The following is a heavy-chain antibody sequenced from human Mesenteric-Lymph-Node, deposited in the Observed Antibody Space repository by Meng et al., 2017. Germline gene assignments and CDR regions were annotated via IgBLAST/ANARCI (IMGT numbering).Heavy chain of an antibody. CDR2: IIPIFGTA. V-gene: IGHV1-69*13. D-gene: IGHD3-22*01. CDR3: ARDWYYYDSSGYRPVPFDY. Sequence: SVKVSCKASGGTFSSYAISRVRQAPGQGREWMGGIIPIFGTANYAQKFQGRVTITADESTSTAYMVLSSLRAEDTAVYYWARDWYYYDSSGYRPVPFDYWGQGTLVTVSS. J-gene: IGHJ4*02. CDR1: GGTFSSYA.